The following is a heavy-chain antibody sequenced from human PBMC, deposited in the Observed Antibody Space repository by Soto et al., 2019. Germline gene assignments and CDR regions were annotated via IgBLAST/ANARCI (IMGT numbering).Heavy chain of an antibody. V-gene: IGHV3-33*01. D-gene: IGHD6-13*01. J-gene: IGHJ4*02. CDR1: GFTFSSYG. Sequence: QVQLVESGGGVVQPGRSLRLSCAASGFTFSSYGMHWVRQAPGKGLEWVAGIWYDGSNKYYADSVKGRFTISRDNSKNTLYLQMNSLRAEDTAVYYCARDPGLSSLSIIAAAAYYDYWGQGTLVTVSS. CDR2: IWYDGSNK. CDR3: ARDPGLSSLSIIAAAAYYDY.